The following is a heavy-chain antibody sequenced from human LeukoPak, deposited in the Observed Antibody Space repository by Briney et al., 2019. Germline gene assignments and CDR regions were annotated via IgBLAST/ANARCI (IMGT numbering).Heavy chain of an antibody. J-gene: IGHJ2*01. D-gene: IGHD6-19*01. CDR2: IIPIFGTA. V-gene: IGHV1-69*06. CDR1: GGTFSSYA. Sequence: GASVKVSCKASGGTFSSYAISWVRQAPGQGLEWMGGIIPIFGTANYAQKFQGRVTITADKSTSTAYMELSSLRSEDTAVYYCARGLSSSGQNRYFDLWGRGTLVTVSS. CDR3: ARGLSSSGQNRYFDL.